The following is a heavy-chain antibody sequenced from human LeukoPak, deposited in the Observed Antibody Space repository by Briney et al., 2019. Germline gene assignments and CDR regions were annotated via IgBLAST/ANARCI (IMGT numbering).Heavy chain of an antibody. CDR1: GGSIRSYY. CDR3: ARRDALGWYFDY. J-gene: IGHJ4*02. V-gene: IGHV4-59*10. CDR2: IYSSGST. Sequence: SETLSLTCAVYGGSIRSYYWNWIRQPAGKGLEWIGRIYSSGSTNYNPSLTSRVTMSVDTSKNQFSLKLSSVTAADTAVYYCARRDALGWYFDYWGQGTLVTVSS. D-gene: IGHD5-24*01.